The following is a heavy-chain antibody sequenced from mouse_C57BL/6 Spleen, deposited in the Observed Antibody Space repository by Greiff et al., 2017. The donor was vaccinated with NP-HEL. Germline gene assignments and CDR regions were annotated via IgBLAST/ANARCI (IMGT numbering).Heavy chain of an antibody. CDR3: ARENFYYDYEENAMDY. CDR2: IYPGSGST. J-gene: IGHJ4*01. CDR1: GYTFTSYW. D-gene: IGHD2-4*01. V-gene: IGHV1-55*01. Sequence: QVQLQQPGAELVKPGASVKMSCKASGYTFTSYWITWVKQRPGQGLAWIGDIYPGSGSTNYNEKFKSKATLTVDTSSSTAYMQLSSLTSEDSAVYYCARENFYYDYEENAMDYWGQGTSVTVSS.